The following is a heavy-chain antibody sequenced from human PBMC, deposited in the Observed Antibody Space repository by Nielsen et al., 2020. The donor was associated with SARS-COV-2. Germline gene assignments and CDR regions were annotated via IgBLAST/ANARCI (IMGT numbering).Heavy chain of an antibody. V-gene: IGHV3-15*01. CDR1: GFTFSNAW. D-gene: IGHD2-15*01. CDR3: TTHGGGGGSCHPD. CDR2: IKSKTDGGTT. J-gene: IGHJ4*02. Sequence: GESLKISCAASGFTFSNAWMSWVRQAPGKGLEWVGRIKSKTDGGTTDYAAPVKGRFTISRDDSKNTLYLQMNSLKTEDTAVYYCTTHGGGGGSCHPDWGQGTLVTVSS.